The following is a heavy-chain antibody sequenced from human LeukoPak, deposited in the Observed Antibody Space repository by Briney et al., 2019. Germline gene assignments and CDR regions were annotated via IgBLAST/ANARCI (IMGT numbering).Heavy chain of an antibody. D-gene: IGHD4/OR15-4a*01. J-gene: IGHJ2*01. CDR2: IYSGGNP. CDR3: AGPRDGANRHWYFDV. CDR1: GFTFDDYG. V-gene: IGHV3-53*01. Sequence: PGGSLRLSCAASGFTFDDYGMSWVRQAPGKGLEWVAVIYSGGNPQYADSVKGRFTFSRDNSKNTLYLQMNSLRDEDTAVYYCAGPRDGANRHWYFDVWGRGTLVTVSS.